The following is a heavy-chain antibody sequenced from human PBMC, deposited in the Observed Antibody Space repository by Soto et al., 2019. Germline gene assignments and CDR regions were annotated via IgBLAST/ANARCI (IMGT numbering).Heavy chain of an antibody. CDR3: ARAVAVAADFNN. V-gene: IGHV1-3*01. J-gene: IGHJ4*02. CDR1: GYTFTGYA. D-gene: IGHD6-19*01. Sequence: ASVKVSCKASGYTFTGYAMHWVRQAPGQRLEWMGWINAGNGNTKYSQKFQGRVTITRDTSASTAYMELSSLRSEDTAVYYCARAVAVAADFNNWGQETPFTFSS. CDR2: INAGNGNT.